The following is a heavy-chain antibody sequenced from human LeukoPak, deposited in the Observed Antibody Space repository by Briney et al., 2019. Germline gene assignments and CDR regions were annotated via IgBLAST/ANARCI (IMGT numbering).Heavy chain of an antibody. CDR2: ISSSSGYI. D-gene: IGHD3-22*01. Sequence: PGGSLRLSCAASGFTFSSYSMNWVRQAPGKGLEWVSSISSSSGYIYYADSVKGRFTISRDNAKISVYLQMHSLRAEDTAVYYCASLRVVDSSAYYPHAFGYWGQGTLVTVSS. V-gene: IGHV3-21*01. J-gene: IGHJ4*02. CDR1: GFTFSSYS. CDR3: ASLRVVDSSAYYPHAFGY.